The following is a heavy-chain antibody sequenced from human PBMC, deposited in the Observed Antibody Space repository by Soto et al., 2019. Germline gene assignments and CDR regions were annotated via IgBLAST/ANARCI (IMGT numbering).Heavy chain of an antibody. Sequence: GGSLRLSCAASGFTFSSFAMSWVRQAPGKGLEWVSAISGSSSSTYYADSVKGRFTISRDNSKNTVYLQMNSLRAEDTAVYYCAKGGGYTYGYVAYWGQGMLVTVSS. CDR1: GFTFSSFA. J-gene: IGHJ4*02. CDR3: AKGGGYTYGYVAY. CDR2: ISGSSSST. D-gene: IGHD5-18*01. V-gene: IGHV3-23*01.